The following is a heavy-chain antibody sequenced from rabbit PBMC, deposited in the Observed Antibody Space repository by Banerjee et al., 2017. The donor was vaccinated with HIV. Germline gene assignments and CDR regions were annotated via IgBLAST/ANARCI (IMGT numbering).Heavy chain of an antibody. CDR1: GFDFSSYY. CDR2: IDPDFGNT. J-gene: IGHJ4*01. D-gene: IGHD1-1*01. V-gene: IGHV1S7*01. CDR3: ARASSFYAYASSSGAYIWDL. Sequence: QLVESGGGLVQPGGSLKLSCKGSGFDFSSYYMSWVRQAPGKGLEWIGYIDPDFGNTYYASWVIGRFTISSHNAQNTLYLQLSGLTAADTATYFCARASSFYAYASSSGAYIWDLWGPGTLVTVS.